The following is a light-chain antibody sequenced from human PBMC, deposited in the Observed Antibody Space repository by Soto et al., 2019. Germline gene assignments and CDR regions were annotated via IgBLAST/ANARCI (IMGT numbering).Light chain of an antibody. V-gene: IGKV1-5*03. CDR2: KAS. CDR3: QHYNSYSEA. Sequence: DIQMTQSPSTLSASVGDRVTITCRASQNIDKWLAWYQQKPQKAPKLLIYKASTLKSGVPSRFSGSGSGTEFTLTISSLQPDDFATYYCQHYNSYSEAFGQGTKVDIK. J-gene: IGKJ1*01. CDR1: QNIDKW.